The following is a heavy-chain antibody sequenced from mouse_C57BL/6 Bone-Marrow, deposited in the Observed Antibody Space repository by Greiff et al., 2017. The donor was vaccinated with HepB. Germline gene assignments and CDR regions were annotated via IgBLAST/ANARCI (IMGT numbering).Heavy chain of an antibody. V-gene: IGHV5-12*01. Sequence: DVHLVESGGGLVQPGGSLKLSCAASGFTFSDYYMYWVRQTPEKRLEWVAYISNGGGSTYYPDTVKGRFTISRDNAKNTLYLQMSRLKSEDTAMYYCARGGYYDYLFAYWGQGTLVTVSA. D-gene: IGHD2-4*01. CDR3: ARGGYYDYLFAY. CDR1: GFTFSDYY. CDR2: ISNGGGST. J-gene: IGHJ3*01.